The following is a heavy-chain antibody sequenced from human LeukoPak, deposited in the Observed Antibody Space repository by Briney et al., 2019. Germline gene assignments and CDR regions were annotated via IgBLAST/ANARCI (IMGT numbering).Heavy chain of an antibody. CDR2: IKQDGSET. CDR3: ARDPKQGGTYWNYFDF. J-gene: IGHJ4*02. V-gene: IGHV3-7*01. D-gene: IGHD1-26*01. Sequence: GGSLRLSCTASGFTFSNYWMSWVRQPPEKGLEWVANIKQDGSETVYVDSVKGRFTISRDNAKNTLYLQMNTLRAEDTAVYYCARDPKQGGTYWNYFDFWGQGALVTVSP. CDR1: GFTFSNYW.